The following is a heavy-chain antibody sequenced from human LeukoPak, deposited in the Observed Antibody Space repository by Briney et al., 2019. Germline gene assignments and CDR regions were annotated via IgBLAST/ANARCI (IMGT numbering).Heavy chain of an antibody. D-gene: IGHD4-17*01. Sequence: SVKVSCKASGGTFSSYAISWVRQAPGQGLEWMGRIIPILGIANYAQKFQGRVTITANKSTSTAYMELSSLRSEDTAVYYCARERTTVRYYYYYYGMDVWGQGTTVTVSS. CDR3: ARERTTVRYYYYYYGMDV. V-gene: IGHV1-69*04. J-gene: IGHJ6*02. CDR1: GGTFSSYA. CDR2: IIPILGIA.